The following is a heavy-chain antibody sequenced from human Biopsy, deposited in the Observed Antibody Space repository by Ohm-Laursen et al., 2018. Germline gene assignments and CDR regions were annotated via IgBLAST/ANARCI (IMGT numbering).Heavy chain of an antibody. J-gene: IGHJ3*02. Sequence: SETLSLTCTVSGGSVSSGSYYWSRIRQPPGKGLEWIGYIYYSGSTNYNPSLKSRVTISVDTSRNQFSLKLSSATAADMAVYYCAGRPWPNAFDIWGQGTMVTVSS. V-gene: IGHV4-61*01. CDR3: AGRPWPNAFDI. CDR2: IYYSGST. D-gene: IGHD5-12*01. CDR1: GGSVSSGSYY.